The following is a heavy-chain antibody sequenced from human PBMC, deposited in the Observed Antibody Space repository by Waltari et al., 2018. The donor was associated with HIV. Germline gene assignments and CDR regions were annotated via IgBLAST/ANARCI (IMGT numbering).Heavy chain of an antibody. V-gene: IGHV3-53*01. J-gene: IGHJ6*02. Sequence: EVQLVESGGNLTRPEGSLSLSCVGSGFIGSDKYMSWVRRAPGKGHGGFSFLYINGKTLYGGSGKGRFTIFRYNAKNARYLQRNTLSVDDTAVYYCARMQLFYGSEQSRYFYFGMDVWGQGTTVTVSS. CDR1: GFIGSDKY. D-gene: IGHD3-16*02. CDR3: ARMQLFYGSEQSRYFYFGMDV. CDR2: LYINGKT.